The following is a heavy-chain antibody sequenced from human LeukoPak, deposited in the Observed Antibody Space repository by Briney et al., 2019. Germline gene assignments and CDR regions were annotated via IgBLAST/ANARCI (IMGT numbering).Heavy chain of an antibody. D-gene: IGHD6-19*01. CDR2: INPSGGST. Sequence: XKAXGYTFTSYYMHWVRQAPGQGLEGMGIINPSGGSTNYAQKFQGRVTMTRDTSTSTVYMELSSLRSEDTAVYYCARELRAVAGTGFDPWGQGTLVTVSS. V-gene: IGHV1-46*01. CDR1: GYTFTSYY. J-gene: IGHJ5*02. CDR3: ARELRAVAGTGFDP.